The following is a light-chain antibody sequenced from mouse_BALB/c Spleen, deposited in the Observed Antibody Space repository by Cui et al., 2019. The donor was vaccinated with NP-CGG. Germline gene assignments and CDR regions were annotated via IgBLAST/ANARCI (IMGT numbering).Light chain of an antibody. J-gene: IGLJ1*01. CDR3: ALWYSNHWV. Sequence: AAVLNDSAFTTSPGETVTLTCRSSTGAVTTNNYANWVQEKPDHLFTGLIGGTNNRAPGVPARFSGSLIGDKAALTITGAQTEDEAIYFCALWYSNHWVFGGGTKLTVL. V-gene: IGLV1*01. CDR2: GTN. CDR1: TGAVTTNNY.